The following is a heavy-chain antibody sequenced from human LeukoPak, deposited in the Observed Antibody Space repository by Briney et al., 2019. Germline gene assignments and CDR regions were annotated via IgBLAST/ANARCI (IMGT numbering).Heavy chain of an antibody. CDR3: ARGVGRVRGVPIDY. CDR1: GFTFSSYW. Sequence: GGSLRLSCAASGFTFSSYWMSWVRQAPGKGLEWVANIKQDGSEKYYVDSVKGRLTISRDNAKNSLYLQVSSLRAEDTAVYYCARGVGRVRGVPIDYWGQGTLVTVSS. CDR2: IKQDGSEK. J-gene: IGHJ4*02. V-gene: IGHV3-7*01. D-gene: IGHD3-10*01.